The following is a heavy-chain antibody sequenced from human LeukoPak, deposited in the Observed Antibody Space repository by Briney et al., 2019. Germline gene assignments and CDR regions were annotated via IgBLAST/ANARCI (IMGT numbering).Heavy chain of an antibody. CDR1: GGSFSGYS. CDR2: INHSGTT. J-gene: IGHJ1*01. Sequence: PSETLSLTCAVYGGSFSGYSWSWIRQPPGKGLEWIGEINHSGTTSYNPSLKSRVTISVDTSKNQFSLKLSSVTAADTAVYYCARGRYGSGLRPYGYFQHWGQGTLVTVSS. CDR3: ARGRYGSGLRPYGYFQH. V-gene: IGHV4-34*01. D-gene: IGHD2-15*01.